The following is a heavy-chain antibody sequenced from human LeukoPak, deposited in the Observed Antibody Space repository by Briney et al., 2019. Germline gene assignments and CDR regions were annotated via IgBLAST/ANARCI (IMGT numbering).Heavy chain of an antibody. CDR2: ISSSSSTI. J-gene: IGHJ6*03. V-gene: IGHV3-48*01. Sequence: GGSLRLSCAASGFTFSSYSMNWVRQAPGKGLEWVSYISSSSSTIYYADSVKGRFTISRDNAKNSPYLQMNSLRAEDTAVYYCGGESVKYYYYMDVWGKGTTVTVSS. D-gene: IGHD3-3*01. CDR1: GFTFSSYS. CDR3: GGESVKYYYYMDV.